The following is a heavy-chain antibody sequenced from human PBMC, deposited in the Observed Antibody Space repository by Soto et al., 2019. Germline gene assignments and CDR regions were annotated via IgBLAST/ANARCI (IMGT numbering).Heavy chain of an antibody. V-gene: IGHV4-34*01. CDR2: INHSGST. CDR3: ARGELLWFGGKDYYYMDV. Sequence: TSATLSLTCAVYGGSFSGYYWSWMRQPPWKGLKWIREINHSGSTNYNPSLKSRVTISVDTSKNQFSLKLSSVTAADTAVYYCARGELLWFGGKDYYYMDVWGKGTTVTGYS. J-gene: IGHJ6*03. CDR1: GGSFSGYY. D-gene: IGHD3-10*01.